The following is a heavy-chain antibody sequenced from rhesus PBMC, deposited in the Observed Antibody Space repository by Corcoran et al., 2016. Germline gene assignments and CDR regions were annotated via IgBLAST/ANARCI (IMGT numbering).Heavy chain of an antibody. Sequence: EVQLVESGGGLAKPGGSLRLSCAASGFTFSSYWMNWVRKAPGKGLEWVSAINIGGGSTYYADSVKGRFTISRGNSKHTLSLQMNSLRAEDTAVYYCAKVSGSWSGFDSWGQGVLVTVSS. CDR1: GFTFSSYW. CDR2: INIGGGST. D-gene: IGHD6-25*01. V-gene: IGHV3S25*01. J-gene: IGHJ4*01. CDR3: AKVSGSWSGFDS.